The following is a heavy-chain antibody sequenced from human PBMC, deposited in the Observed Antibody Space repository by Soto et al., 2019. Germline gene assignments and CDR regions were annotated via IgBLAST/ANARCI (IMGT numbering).Heavy chain of an antibody. D-gene: IGHD3-22*01. Sequence: LSLTCTVSGASVGSGSFYWSWIRQPPGKGLEWIGYVFFSGSTNYNPSLKSRVTISIDTSKNQFSLKLISVTAADTAVYYCARVSTYYFDSSGSYTSDYWGQGTLGASPQ. CDR1: GASVGSGSFY. CDR3: ARVSTYYFDSSGSYTSDY. CDR2: VFFSGST. V-gene: IGHV4-61*01. J-gene: IGHJ4*02.